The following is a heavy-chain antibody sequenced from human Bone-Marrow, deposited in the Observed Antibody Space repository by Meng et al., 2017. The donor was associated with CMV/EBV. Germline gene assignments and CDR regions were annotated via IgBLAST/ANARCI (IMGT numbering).Heavy chain of an antibody. CDR1: GFTFRSYA. Sequence: GGSLRLSCAASGFTFRSYAMTYVRQAPGKGLEWVSTITSSGAGTYYADSVKGRFTISRDNSKNTLYLQMNSLRAEDTAVYYCAINGAIYYGDPNFDYWGQGTLVIVSS. CDR2: ITSSGAGT. V-gene: IGHV3-23*01. CDR3: AINGAIYYGDPNFDY. D-gene: IGHD4-17*01. J-gene: IGHJ4*02.